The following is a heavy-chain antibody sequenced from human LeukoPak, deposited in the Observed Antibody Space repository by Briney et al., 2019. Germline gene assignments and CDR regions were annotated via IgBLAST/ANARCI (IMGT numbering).Heavy chain of an antibody. Sequence: GGSLRLSCAASGFTFSDYYMSWIRQAPGKGLEWVSYISSSGSTIYYADSVKGRFTISRDNAKNSLYLQMNSLRAEDTAVYYCARVIAPIRRWLVRFGAFDIWGQGTMVTVSS. V-gene: IGHV3-11*04. CDR3: ARVIAPIRRWLVRFGAFDI. CDR1: GFTFSDYY. CDR2: ISSSGSTI. J-gene: IGHJ3*02. D-gene: IGHD6-19*01.